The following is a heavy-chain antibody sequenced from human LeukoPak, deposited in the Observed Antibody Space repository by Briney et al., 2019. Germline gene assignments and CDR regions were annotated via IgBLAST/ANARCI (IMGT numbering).Heavy chain of an antibody. Sequence: SETLSLTCTVSGGSISSSSYYWGWICQPPGKWLEWIGSIYYSGSTYYNPSLKSRVTISVDTSKNQFSLKLSSVTAADTAVYYCARDNSGYSSSWYLFDYWGQGTLVTVSS. V-gene: IGHV4-39*02. CDR2: IYYSGST. D-gene: IGHD6-13*01. CDR3: ARDNSGYSSSWYLFDY. CDR1: GGSISSSSYY. J-gene: IGHJ4*02.